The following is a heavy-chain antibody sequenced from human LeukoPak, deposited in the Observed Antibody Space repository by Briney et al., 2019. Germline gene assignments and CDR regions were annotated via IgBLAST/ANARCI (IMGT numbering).Heavy chain of an antibody. Sequence: PSETLSLTCAVYGGSFSGYYWSWIRQPPGKGLEWIGEINHSGSTNYNPSLKSRVTISVDTSKNQFSLKLSSVTAADTAVYYCARQGTDEAFEFWGQGTMVTVSS. CDR1: GGSFSGYY. CDR2: INHSGST. V-gene: IGHV4-34*01. CDR3: ARQGTDEAFEF. J-gene: IGHJ3*01.